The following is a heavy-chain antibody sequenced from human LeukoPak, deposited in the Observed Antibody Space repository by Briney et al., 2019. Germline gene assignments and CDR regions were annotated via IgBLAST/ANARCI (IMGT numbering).Heavy chain of an antibody. V-gene: IGHV3-23*01. J-gene: IGHJ4*02. D-gene: IGHD6-6*01. CDR2: ISGSGDNT. CDR3: ANYRSSSSHY. Sequence: GGSLRLSCAPSGFTLSTYGMTWVRQAPGKGLEWVSGISGSGDNTYYADSVKGRFTVSRDISKNTLYLQMNSLRDEDTAIYYCANYRSSSSHYGGQGTVVTVSA. CDR1: GFTLSTYG.